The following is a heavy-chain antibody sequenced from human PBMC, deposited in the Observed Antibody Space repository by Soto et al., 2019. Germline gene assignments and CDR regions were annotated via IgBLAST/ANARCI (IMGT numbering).Heavy chain of an antibody. J-gene: IGHJ4*02. D-gene: IGHD3-10*01. CDR3: VRWFGEPR. CDR1: GGSISSYY. V-gene: IGHV4-59*01. Sequence: QVQLQESGPGLVKPSETLSLTCTVSGGSISSYYWSWIRQPPGKGLEWIGYIYYSGSTNYNPSLKSRVTISVDTSKNQFSLKLSSVAAADTAVYYCVRWFGEPRWGQGTLVTVSS. CDR2: IYYSGST.